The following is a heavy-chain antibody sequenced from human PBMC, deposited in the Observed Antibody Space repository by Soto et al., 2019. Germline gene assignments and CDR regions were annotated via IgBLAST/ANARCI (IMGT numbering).Heavy chain of an antibody. CDR2: ISGSGGST. J-gene: IGHJ4*02. D-gene: IGHD3-22*01. V-gene: IGHV3-23*01. CDR1: GFTFSSYA. Sequence: EVQLLESGGGLVQPGGSLRLSCAASGFTFSSYAMSWVRQAPGKGLEWVSAISGSGGSTYYADSVKGRFTISRDNSKNTLYLQMNSLRAEDTAVYYCAKGLLSITMTVVAYYFDYWGQGTLVTVSS. CDR3: AKGLLSITMTVVAYYFDY.